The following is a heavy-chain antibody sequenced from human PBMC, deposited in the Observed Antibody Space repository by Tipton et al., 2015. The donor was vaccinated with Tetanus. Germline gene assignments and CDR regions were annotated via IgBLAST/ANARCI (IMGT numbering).Heavy chain of an antibody. CDR3: ARAKNEFPKKGPFDS. CDR1: GDSISGDY. J-gene: IGHJ4*02. V-gene: IGHV4-59*01. Sequence: TLSLTCTVSGDSISGDYWSWIRQPPGKGLEWLAYVSYSGRTNSNYSLKSRITISQDTSKNQFSLRLTSVTAADTAVYYCARAKNEFPKKGPFDSWGQGSLVIVSS. D-gene: IGHD1-1*01. CDR2: VSYSGRT.